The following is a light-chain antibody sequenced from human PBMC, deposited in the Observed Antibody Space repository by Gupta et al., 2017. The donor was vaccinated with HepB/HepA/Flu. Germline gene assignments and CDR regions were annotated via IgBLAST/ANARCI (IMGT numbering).Light chain of an antibody. J-gene: IGKJ3*01. V-gene: IGKV3-20*01. CDR3: QQFASFPFT. Sequence: EIVLTQSPGTLSLSPGERATLSCRASHSVVNFLAWYQQRPGQAPRLLIYDVSSRATGIPDTFSGSGSGTDFSLTISTLEPEDFAVYYCQQFASFPFTFGPGTKVDIK. CDR2: DVS. CDR1: HSVVNF.